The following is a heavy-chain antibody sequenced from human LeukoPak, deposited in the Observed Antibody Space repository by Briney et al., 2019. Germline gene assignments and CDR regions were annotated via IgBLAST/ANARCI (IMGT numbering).Heavy chain of an antibody. Sequence: GGSLRLSCTASGFIFRSNWMTWVRQAPGKGLEFVANINQDGSEKFYVDSVKGRFTVSRDNAKNLLYLQMNNLRVEDTAVYYCAGDGRKYYDTTREFWFHPWGQGTLVTVSS. CDR2: INQDGSEK. CDR3: AGDGRKYYDTTREFWFHP. V-gene: IGHV3-7*01. J-gene: IGHJ5*02. D-gene: IGHD3-22*01. CDR1: GFIFRSNW.